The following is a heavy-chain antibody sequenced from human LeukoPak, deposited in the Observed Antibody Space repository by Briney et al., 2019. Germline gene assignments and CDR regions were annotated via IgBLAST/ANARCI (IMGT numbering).Heavy chain of an antibody. J-gene: IGHJ6*02. CDR2: ISGSGGST. V-gene: IGHV3-23*01. CDR3: AKGPSKNHDYGDHNYYGMDV. Sequence: GGSLRLSCAASGFTFSSYAMSWVRQAPGKGLEWVSAISGSGGSTYCADSVKGRFTISRDNSKNTLYLQMNSLRAEDTAVYYCAKGPSKNHDYGDHNYYGMDVWGQGTTVTVSS. D-gene: IGHD4-17*01. CDR1: GFTFSSYA.